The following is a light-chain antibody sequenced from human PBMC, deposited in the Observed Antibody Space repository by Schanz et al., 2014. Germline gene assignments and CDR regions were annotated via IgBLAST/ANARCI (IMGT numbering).Light chain of an antibody. CDR3: AAWDDSLRAWV. V-gene: IGLV2-14*02. CDR1: SSDVGSYNL. CDR2: EVS. J-gene: IGLJ3*02. Sequence: QSALTQPASVSGSPGQSITISCTGTSSDVGSYNLVSWYQQHPGKAPKLMIYEVSQRPSGVPDRFSGSKSGTSASLAISGLRSEDEADYYCAAWDDSLRAWVFGGGTKLTVL.